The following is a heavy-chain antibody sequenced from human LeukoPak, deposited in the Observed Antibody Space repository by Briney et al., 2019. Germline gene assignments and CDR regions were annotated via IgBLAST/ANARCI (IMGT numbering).Heavy chain of an antibody. Sequence: ASVKVTCTTSGYTFTAYFMYWLGQAPGQGLESMGWINPNSGATGYKQDFQGRVTMTRDTSVSTIYLELSRLRSDDPAVYYCARDGVSPKPDFDYWGQGTLVTVSS. D-gene: IGHD3-16*01. CDR2: INPNSGAT. V-gene: IGHV1-2*02. CDR1: GYTFTAYF. CDR3: ARDGVSPKPDFDY. J-gene: IGHJ4*02.